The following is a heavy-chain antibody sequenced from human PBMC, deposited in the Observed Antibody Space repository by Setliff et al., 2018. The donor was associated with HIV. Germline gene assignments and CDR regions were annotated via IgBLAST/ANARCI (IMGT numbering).Heavy chain of an antibody. V-gene: IGHV4-4*08. CDR1: GGSISSSY. Sequence: SETLSLTCTVSGGSISSSYWTWTRQPPGKALEWIGYIYTSGSTNYNPSLKSRVTISIDPSKKQFSLRLTSVTAADSAVYYCALDPGYRRDYWGQGTRATASS. CDR2: IYTSGST. J-gene: IGHJ4*02. D-gene: IGHD5-12*01. CDR3: ALDPGYRRDY.